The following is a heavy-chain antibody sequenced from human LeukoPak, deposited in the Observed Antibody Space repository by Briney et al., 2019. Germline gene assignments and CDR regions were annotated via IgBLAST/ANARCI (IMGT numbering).Heavy chain of an antibody. Sequence: PSQTLSLTCTVSGGSISSGGYYWSWIRQPPGKGLEWIGYIYHSGSTFYNPSLKSRVTISVDRSKNQFSLKLSSVTAADTAVYYCARGYNSPNWFDPWGQGTLVTVSS. CDR2: IYHSGST. J-gene: IGHJ5*02. D-gene: IGHD3-3*01. CDR3: ARGYNSPNWFDP. V-gene: IGHV4-30-2*01. CDR1: GGSISSGGYY.